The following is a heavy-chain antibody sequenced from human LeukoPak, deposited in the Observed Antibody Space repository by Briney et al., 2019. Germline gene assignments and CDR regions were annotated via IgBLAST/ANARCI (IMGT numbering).Heavy chain of an antibody. CDR1: GGSISSSSYY. J-gene: IGHJ4*02. CDR3: AGMTGIAAAGY. V-gene: IGHV4-39*01. CDR2: IYYSGST. Sequence: SETLSLTCTVSGGSISSSSYYWGWIRQPPGKGLEWIGSIYYSGSTYYNPSLKSRVTISVDTSKNQFSLKLSSVTAADTAVYYCAGMTGIAAAGYWGQGTLVTVSS. D-gene: IGHD6-13*01.